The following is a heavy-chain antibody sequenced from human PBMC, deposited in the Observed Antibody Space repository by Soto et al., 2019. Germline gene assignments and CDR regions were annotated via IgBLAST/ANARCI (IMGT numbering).Heavy chain of an antibody. J-gene: IGHJ4*02. Sequence: VQLVESGGGLVKPGGSLRLSCVASGFTFSDYYMSWIRQTPGKGLEWVSYISGSSSYTKYTDSVKARFTISRDNAKNSLYLQMNSLRDEDTAVYYCARRGWPYYFDSWGQGTLVTVSS. CDR3: ARRGWPYYFDS. CDR2: ISGSSSYT. V-gene: IGHV3-11*06. CDR1: GFTFSDYY. D-gene: IGHD6-19*01.